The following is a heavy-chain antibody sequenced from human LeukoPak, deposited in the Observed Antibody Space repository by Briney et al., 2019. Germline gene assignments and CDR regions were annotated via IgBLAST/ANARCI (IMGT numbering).Heavy chain of an antibody. D-gene: IGHD6-19*01. V-gene: IGHV3-74*03. CDR2: INADGSST. CDR1: GFTFSTHW. J-gene: IGHJ3*02. CDR3: ARVRIAVAVSAFDI. Sequence: GGSLRLSCAASGFTFSTHWMHWVRQAPGKGLVWVSRINADGSSTMYADSVKGRFTISRDNAKNTLYLQMNSLGAEDTAVYYCARVRIAVAVSAFDIWGQGTMVTVSS.